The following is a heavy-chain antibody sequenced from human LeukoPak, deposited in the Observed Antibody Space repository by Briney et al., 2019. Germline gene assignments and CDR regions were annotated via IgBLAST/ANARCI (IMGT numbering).Heavy chain of an antibody. V-gene: IGHV4-59*01. J-gene: IGHJ6*03. Sequence: KVSETLSLTCTVSGGSIKSYYWSWIRQPPGKGLEWIGYIYDSGSTNYNPFLKSRVTISLDAAKDQFSLRLSSVTAADTALYYCARVRWLNAYYHYYYMDVWGKGTTVTVSS. D-gene: IGHD3-22*01. CDR1: GGSIKSYY. CDR2: IYDSGST. CDR3: ARVRWLNAYYHYYYMDV.